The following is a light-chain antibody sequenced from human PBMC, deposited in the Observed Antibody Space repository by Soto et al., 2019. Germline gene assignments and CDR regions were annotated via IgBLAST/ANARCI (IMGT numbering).Light chain of an antibody. J-gene: IGKJ1*01. CDR3: KQTYCSLRP. CDR1: QSITNY. Sequence: DIQMAQSPSSLSAPVGDRVTITCRASQSITNYLNWYQQKPGRAPKLLIYIASSLQSGVPSRFNGRGFGTDFTLTISILHPEFFATYSAKQTYCSLRPFGKGTKGDIK. V-gene: IGKV1-39*01. CDR2: IAS.